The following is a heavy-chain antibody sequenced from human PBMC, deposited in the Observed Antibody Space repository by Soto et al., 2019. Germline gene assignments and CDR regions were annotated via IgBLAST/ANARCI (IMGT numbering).Heavy chain of an antibody. CDR2: INPNGGTT. V-gene: IGHV1-46*01. CDR1: GYTFSDYY. D-gene: IGHD6-13*01. Sequence: QVQLVQSGAEVREPGASVKLSCKASGYTFSDYYIHWVRQAPGQGLEWVGLINPNGGTTDYAQKFQSRVNLTGDTSTSTIYVQLNSLRSDDTAVFYCARVNAHSNNWVGFDNWGQGTLVTVSS. CDR3: ARVNAHSNNWVGFDN. J-gene: IGHJ4*02.